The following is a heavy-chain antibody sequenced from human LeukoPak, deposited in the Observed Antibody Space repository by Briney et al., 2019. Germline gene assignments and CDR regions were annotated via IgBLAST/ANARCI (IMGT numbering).Heavy chain of an antibody. D-gene: IGHD1-26*01. V-gene: IGHV3-30*18. CDR3: AKGTTDYSGSSDY. J-gene: IGHJ4*02. CDR1: GFTFSSYG. Sequence: GRSLRLSCAASGFTFSSYGMHWVRQAPGKGLEWVAVISYDGTYKYYADSVKGRFTISRDNSKNTLYLQINSLRGEDMAVYCCAKGTTDYSGSSDYWGQGTLVTVSS. CDR2: ISYDGTYK.